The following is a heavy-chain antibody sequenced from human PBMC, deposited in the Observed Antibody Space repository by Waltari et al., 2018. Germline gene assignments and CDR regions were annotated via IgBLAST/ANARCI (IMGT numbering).Heavy chain of an antibody. Sequence: QLQLQESGPGLVKPSETLSLTCTVSGGSISSSSYYWGWIRQPPGKGLEWIGSIYYSGSTYYNPSRKSRVTISVDTSKNQFSLKLSSVTAADTAVYYCARQSGSYRNWFDPWGQGTLVTVSS. V-gene: IGHV4-39*01. CDR1: GGSISSSSYY. D-gene: IGHD1-26*01. J-gene: IGHJ5*02. CDR2: IYYSGST. CDR3: ARQSGSYRNWFDP.